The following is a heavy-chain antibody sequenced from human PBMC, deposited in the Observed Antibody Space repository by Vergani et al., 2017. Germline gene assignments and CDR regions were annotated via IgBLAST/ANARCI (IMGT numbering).Heavy chain of an antibody. D-gene: IGHD3-10*01. CDR3: AKDIQTYYYCSGSFGY. CDR1: GFTFDDYA. Sequence: EVQLVESGGGLVQPGRSLRLSCAASGFTFDDYAMHWVRQAPGKGLEWVSGISWNSGSIGYADAVKGRFTISRDNAKNSLYLQMNSLRAEDTALYYCAKDIQTYYYCSGSFGYWGQGTLVTVSS. CDR2: ISWNSGSI. V-gene: IGHV3-9*01. J-gene: IGHJ4*02.